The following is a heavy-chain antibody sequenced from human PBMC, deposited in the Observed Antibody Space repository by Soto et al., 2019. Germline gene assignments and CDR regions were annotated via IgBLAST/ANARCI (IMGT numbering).Heavy chain of an antibody. J-gene: IGHJ4*02. CDR3: SAGRSY. CDR2: IKSEADGGTT. V-gene: IGHV3-15*01. CDR1: GMTLRNAW. Sequence: EVQLVESGGGLIKPGETLTLSCAASGMTLRNAWMSWVRQAPGKGLEWVGHIKSEADGGTTDYAAPGKGRFTIPRDDAKNALNVQLTSLNPEDADEYFYSAGRSYWGQARLVTVSS.